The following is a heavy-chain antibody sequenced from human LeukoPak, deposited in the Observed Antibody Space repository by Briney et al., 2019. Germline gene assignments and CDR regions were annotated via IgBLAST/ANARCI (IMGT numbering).Heavy chain of an antibody. CDR2: IYYSGST. J-gene: IGHJ6*04. Sequence: SETLSLTCTVSGGSISSGGYYWRWIRQHPGKGLEWIGYIYYSGSTYYNPSLKSRVTISVDTSKNQFSLKLSSVTAADTAVYYCARVLENDGMDVWGKGTPVTVSS. CDR1: GGSISSGGYY. D-gene: IGHD1-1*01. V-gene: IGHV4-31*03. CDR3: ARVLENDGMDV.